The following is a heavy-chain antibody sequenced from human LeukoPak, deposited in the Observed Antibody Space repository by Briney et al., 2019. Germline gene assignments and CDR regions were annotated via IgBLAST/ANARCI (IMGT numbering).Heavy chain of an antibody. CDR1: GFTCSRYV. V-gene: IGHV3-23*01. CDR2: ISGGGGRT. J-gene: IGHJ3*02. Sequence: GGSLRLSCAASGFTCSRYVMSWVRQAPGKGLEWVSAISGGGGRTYYADSVKGRFTISRDNSKNTLYLQMNSLRAEDTAVYYCAKGTGYCDSSGYDPFDIWGQGTMVTVSS. D-gene: IGHD3-22*01. CDR3: AKGTGYCDSSGYDPFDI.